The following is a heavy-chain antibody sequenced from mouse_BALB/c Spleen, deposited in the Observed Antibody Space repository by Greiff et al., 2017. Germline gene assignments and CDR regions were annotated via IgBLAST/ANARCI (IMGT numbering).Heavy chain of an antibody. CDR1: GFTFSSYT. D-gene: IGHD1-2*01. CDR3: ARWSLLRLRRAMDY. Sequence: EVKLVESGGGLVQPGGSLKLSCAASGFTFSSYTMSWVRQTPEKRLEWVAYISNGGGSTYYPDTVKGRFTISRDNAKNTLYLQMSSLKSEDTAMYYCARWSLLRLRRAMDYWGQGTSVTVSS. V-gene: IGHV5-12-2*01. J-gene: IGHJ4*01. CDR2: ISNGGGST.